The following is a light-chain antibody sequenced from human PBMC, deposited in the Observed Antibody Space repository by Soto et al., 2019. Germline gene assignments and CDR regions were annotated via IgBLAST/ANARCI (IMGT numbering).Light chain of an antibody. J-gene: IGKJ5*01. V-gene: IGKV3-20*01. CDR1: QSVSSSY. CDR3: QQYRRSSIT. Sequence: ETVLTQSPGTLSVSPGESATLSCRASQSVSSSYLAWYQQKRGQAPRLLIYGASSRATGVPDRFTGSGSGTDFTLTITRLEPEDFAVYFCQQYRRSSITFGQVTRLEIK. CDR2: GAS.